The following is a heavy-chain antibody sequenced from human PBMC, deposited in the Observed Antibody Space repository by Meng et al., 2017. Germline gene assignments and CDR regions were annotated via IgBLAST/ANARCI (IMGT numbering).Heavy chain of an antibody. CDR2: IYYSGST. CDR3: AREAGSLEAFDI. CDR1: GGSISSSSYY. D-gene: IGHD1-26*01. Sequence: GSLRLSCTVSGGSISSSSYYWGWIRQPPGKGLEWIGSIYYSGSTYYNPSLKSRVTISVDTSKNQFSLKLSSVTAADTAVYYCAREAGSLEAFDIWGQGTMVTVSS. V-gene: IGHV4-39*07. J-gene: IGHJ3*02.